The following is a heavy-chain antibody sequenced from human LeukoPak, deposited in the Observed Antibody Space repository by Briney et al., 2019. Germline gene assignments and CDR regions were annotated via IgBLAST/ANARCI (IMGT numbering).Heavy chain of an antibody. D-gene: IGHD3-22*01. Sequence: GGSLRLSCAASGLTFSSYGMHWVRQAPGKGLEWVAVISYDGSNKYYADSVKGRFTISRDNSKNTLYLQMNSLRAEDTAVYYCAKDVYDSSGYYLYYYYYGMDVWGQGTTVTVSS. CDR2: ISYDGSNK. CDR1: GLTFSSYG. J-gene: IGHJ6*02. CDR3: AKDVYDSSGYYLYYYYYGMDV. V-gene: IGHV3-30*18.